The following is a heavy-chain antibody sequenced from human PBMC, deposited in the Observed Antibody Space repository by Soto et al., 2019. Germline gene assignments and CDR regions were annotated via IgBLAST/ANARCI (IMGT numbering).Heavy chain of an antibody. D-gene: IGHD2-15*01. CDR2: IKSKCEGGTP. J-gene: IGHJ5*02. V-gene: IGHV3-15*01. CDR3: TTDLWRIAVVVGSTGYFNP. CDR1: GFTFSDAW. Sequence: GSLRLSCAASGFTFSDAWVGWVRQAPGKGLDWVGRIKSKCEGGTPEYAAPVRGRFTISRDDSKNTLYLQMNRLKTEDTAVYYCTTDLWRIAVVVGSTGYFNPWGQGT.